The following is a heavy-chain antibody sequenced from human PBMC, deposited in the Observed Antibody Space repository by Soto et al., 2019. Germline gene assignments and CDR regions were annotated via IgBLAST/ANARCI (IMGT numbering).Heavy chain of an antibody. CDR2: ITPFNGDV. V-gene: IGHV1-45*02. D-gene: IGHD1-26*01. CDR1: GNTFTYRY. Sequence: QMQLVQSGAEVKKPGSSVTVSCKALGNTFTYRYLHWVRQAPGQALEWMGWITPFNGDVHYAQKFQERVTITMDRSINTAYMRMSSLRSEDTAMYYCASGGAGSGPFTWELPDHWGQGTLVTVSS. CDR3: ASGGAGSGPFTWELPDH. J-gene: IGHJ4*02.